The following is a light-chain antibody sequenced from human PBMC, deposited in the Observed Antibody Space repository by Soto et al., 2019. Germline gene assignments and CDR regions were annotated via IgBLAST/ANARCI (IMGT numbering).Light chain of an antibody. J-gene: IGLJ1*01. Sequence: SALTQPASVSGSPGQSITISCTGTKSDVGSYNLVSWYQQHPDKAPKLIIFEVSKRPSGVSNRFSGSKSGNTASLTISGLQAEDEADYYCCSYTGSTTHYVFGTGTKVTV. CDR2: EVS. V-gene: IGLV2-23*02. CDR1: KSDVGSYNL. CDR3: CSYTGSTTHYV.